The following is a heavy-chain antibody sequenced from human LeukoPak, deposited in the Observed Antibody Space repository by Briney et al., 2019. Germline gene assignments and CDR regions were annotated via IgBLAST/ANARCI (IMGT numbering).Heavy chain of an antibody. Sequence: GGSLRLSCAASGFTFSSYAMHWVRQAPGKGLEWVAVISYDGSNKYYADSVKGRFTISRDNFKNTLYLQMNSLRAEDTAVYYCARDLPDYWGQGTLVTVSS. CDR1: GFTFSSYA. CDR2: ISYDGSNK. J-gene: IGHJ4*02. CDR3: ARDLPDY. V-gene: IGHV3-30*04.